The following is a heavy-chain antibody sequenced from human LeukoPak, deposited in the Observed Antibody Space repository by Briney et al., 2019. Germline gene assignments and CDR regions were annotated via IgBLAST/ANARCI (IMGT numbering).Heavy chain of an antibody. V-gene: IGHV3-9*03. CDR1: GFTFDDYA. Sequence: PGGSLRLSCAASGFTFDDYAMHWFRKAPGKGPGWVSGISWNSGSIGYADSVKGRFTISRDNAKNSLYLQMNSLRAEDMALYYCAKSESSGWPIDAFDIWGQGTMVTVSS. D-gene: IGHD6-19*01. CDR3: AKSESSGWPIDAFDI. J-gene: IGHJ3*02. CDR2: ISWNSGSI.